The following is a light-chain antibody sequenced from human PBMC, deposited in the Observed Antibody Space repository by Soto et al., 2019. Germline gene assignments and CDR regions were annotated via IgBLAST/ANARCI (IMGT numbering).Light chain of an antibody. V-gene: IGKV3-20*01. CDR1: QNIRSS. Sequence: EIVMTQSPATLSVSPGERATLSCRASQNIRSSLAWYQQKPGQAPRLLIYGASSRATGIPDRFSGGGSRTDFTLTISRLEPEDSAVYYCQHYGSSRLTFGGGTKVDIK. J-gene: IGKJ4*01. CDR2: GAS. CDR3: QHYGSSRLT.